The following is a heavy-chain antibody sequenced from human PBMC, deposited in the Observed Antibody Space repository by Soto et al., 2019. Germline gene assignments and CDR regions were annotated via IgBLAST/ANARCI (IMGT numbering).Heavy chain of an antibody. V-gene: IGHV4-4*02. J-gene: IGHJ6*02. Sequence: WETLSLTWAVSGGSISSSNCWRWVRQPPGKGLEWIGEIYHSGSTNYNPSLKSRVTISVDKSKNQFSLKLSSVTAADTAVYYCAKIAAAGTWYYGMDVWGQGTTVTVSS. CDR3: AKIAAAGTWYYGMDV. CDR2: IYHSGST. D-gene: IGHD6-13*01. CDR1: GGSISSSNC.